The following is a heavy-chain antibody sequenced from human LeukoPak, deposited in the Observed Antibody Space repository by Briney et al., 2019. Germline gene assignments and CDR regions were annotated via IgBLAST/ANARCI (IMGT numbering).Heavy chain of an antibody. CDR2: MHDSGTN. CDR1: GDSISSYY. Sequence: PSETLSLTCTVSGDSISSYYWSWIRQPPEKGLEWMGYMHDSGTNSYSPSLKSRVTISVDPSKNQSSLKLSSVTAAETAVYYCARVSPLYVRFDPWGQGTLVTVSS. D-gene: IGHD2-2*02. J-gene: IGHJ5*02. V-gene: IGHV4-59*13. CDR3: ARVSPLYVRFDP.